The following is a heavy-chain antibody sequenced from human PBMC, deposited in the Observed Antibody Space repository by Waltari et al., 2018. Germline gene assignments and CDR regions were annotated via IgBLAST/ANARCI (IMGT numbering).Heavy chain of an antibody. CDR1: GGSISSYY. V-gene: IGHV4-59*01. Sequence: QVQLQESGPGLVKPSETLSLTCTVSGGSISSYYWSWIRQPPGKGLEWIGYIYYSGSTNYNPSLKSRVTISVDTSKNQFSLKLSSVTAADTAVYYGARDRYYDFCSGYYTGRDYYYGMDVWGQGTTVTVSS. D-gene: IGHD3-3*01. CDR2: IYYSGST. CDR3: ARDRYYDFCSGYYTGRDYYYGMDV. J-gene: IGHJ6*02.